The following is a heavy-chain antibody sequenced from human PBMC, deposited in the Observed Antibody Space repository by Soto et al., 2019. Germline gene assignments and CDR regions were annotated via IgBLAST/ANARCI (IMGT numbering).Heavy chain of an antibody. J-gene: IGHJ3*02. CDR3: AKDPNGDYVGAFDI. CDR1: GFTFRNYA. V-gene: IGHV3-23*01. D-gene: IGHD4-17*01. Sequence: EVQLLESRGNLIQPGGSLRLSCAASGFTFRNYAMSWVRQAPGAGPEWVSGISGSGGRTYYADSVKGRFTISRDNSNNALFLQMNSLRAEDTALYYCAKDPNGDYVGAFDIWGRGTMVTVSS. CDR2: ISGSGGRT.